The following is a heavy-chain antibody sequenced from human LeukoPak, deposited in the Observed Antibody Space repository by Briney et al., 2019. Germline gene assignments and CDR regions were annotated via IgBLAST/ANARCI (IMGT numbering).Heavy chain of an antibody. CDR2: INPAGSET. V-gene: IGHV3-7*03. D-gene: IGHD2-2*01. Sequence: GGSLRLSCAASGFSFTAYWTTWVREAPGAGRECVANINPAGSETYYVDPVKGRFSISRDNAKNLVYLQMNSLRAEDTAVYYCGRDRTSWLHFDYWGQGTLVTVSS. CDR1: GFSFTAYW. CDR3: GRDRTSWLHFDY. J-gene: IGHJ4*02.